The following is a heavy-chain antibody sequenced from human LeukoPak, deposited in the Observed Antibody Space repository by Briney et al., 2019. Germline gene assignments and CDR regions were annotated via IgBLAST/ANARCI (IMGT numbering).Heavy chain of an antibody. CDR1: GGSISGGTYY. Sequence: SETLSLTCTVSGGSISGGTYYWSWIRQPAGKGLEWIGRIYTSGSTNYNPSLKSRVTISVDTSKNQFSLKLSSVTAADTAVYYCARQNYDSSGYYPLGAFDIWGQGTMVTVSS. J-gene: IGHJ3*02. CDR3: ARQNYDSSGYYPLGAFDI. D-gene: IGHD3-22*01. CDR2: IYTSGST. V-gene: IGHV4-61*02.